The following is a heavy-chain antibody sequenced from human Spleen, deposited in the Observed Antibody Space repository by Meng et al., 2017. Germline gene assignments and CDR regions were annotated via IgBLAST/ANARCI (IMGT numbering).Heavy chain of an antibody. Sequence: GESLKISCAASGFTFSSYWMTWVRQAPGKGLEWVANIKEDGSERFYVGSVKGRFTIPRDNAMNSLYLQMNSLRAEDTALYYCAMGWGSSRAFDFWGQGTLVTVSS. D-gene: IGHD6-6*01. CDR1: GFTFSSYW. V-gene: IGHV3-7*01. J-gene: IGHJ4*02. CDR2: IKEDGSER. CDR3: AMGWGSSRAFDF.